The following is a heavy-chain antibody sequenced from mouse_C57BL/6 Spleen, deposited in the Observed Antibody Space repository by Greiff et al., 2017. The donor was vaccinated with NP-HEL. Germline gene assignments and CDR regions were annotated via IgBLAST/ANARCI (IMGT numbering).Heavy chain of an antibody. Sequence: EVQLQESGPGLVKPSQSLSLTCSVTGYSITSGYYWNWIRQFPGNKLEWMGYISYDGSNNYNPSLKNRISITRDTSKNQFFLKLNSVTTEDTATYDCARETGHEGYFDYWGQGTTLTVSS. CDR3: ARETGHEGYFDY. J-gene: IGHJ2*01. CDR1: GYSITSGYY. D-gene: IGHD4-1*01. CDR2: ISYDGSN. V-gene: IGHV3-6*01.